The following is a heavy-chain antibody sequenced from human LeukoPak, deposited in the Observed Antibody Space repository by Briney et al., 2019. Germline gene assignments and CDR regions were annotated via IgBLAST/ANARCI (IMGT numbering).Heavy chain of an antibody. V-gene: IGHV1-69*02. CDR3: ASLATRSQDPREIDY. CDR1: GGTFSSYT. Sequence: SVKVSCKASGGTFSSYTISWVRQAPGQGLEWMGRIIPILGIANYAQKFQGRVTITADKSTSTAYMELSSLRSEDTAVYYCASLATRSQDPREIDYWGQGTLVTVSS. CDR2: IIPILGIA. J-gene: IGHJ4*02. D-gene: IGHD1-26*01.